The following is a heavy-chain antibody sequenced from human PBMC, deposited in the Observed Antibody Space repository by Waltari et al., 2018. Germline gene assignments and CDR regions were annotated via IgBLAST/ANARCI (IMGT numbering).Heavy chain of an antibody. CDR2: IIPILGIV. Sequence: QVQLVQSGAEVKKPGSSVKVSCKASGGTFSSYAISWVRQAPGQGLVWMGRIIPILGIVNYAQKFQGRGTTTADKSTSTAYMELGSLRSEDTAVYYCARQSRDYYDSSGYFDYWGQGTLVTVSS. V-gene: IGHV1-69*04. CDR1: GGTFSSYA. CDR3: ARQSRDYYDSSGYFDY. D-gene: IGHD3-22*01. J-gene: IGHJ4*02.